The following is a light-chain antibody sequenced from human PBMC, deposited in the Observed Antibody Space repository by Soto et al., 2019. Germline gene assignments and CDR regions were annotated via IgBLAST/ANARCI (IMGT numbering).Light chain of an antibody. CDR1: QTVTSSY. V-gene: IGKV3-20*01. CDR3: QQYGGSRWT. CDR2: ATS. Sequence: EIVLTQSPGTLSLSPGERATLSCRASQTVTSSYFAWYQQRPGQAPRLLIYATSSRATGIPDRFSGSGSGTDFTLTIISLDPEDFAVYYFQQYGGSRWTFGQGTKVEIK. J-gene: IGKJ1*01.